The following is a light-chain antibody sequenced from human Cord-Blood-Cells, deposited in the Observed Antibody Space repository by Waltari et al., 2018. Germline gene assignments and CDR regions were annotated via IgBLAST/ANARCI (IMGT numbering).Light chain of an antibody. CDR3: AAWDDSLSGWV. CDR1: SSNIGSNY. Sequence: QSVLTQPPSASGTPGQRVTISCFGSSSNIGSNYVYWYQQLPGTAPKLLIYRNNPRPSGVPDRFSGSKSGTSASLAISGLRSEDEADYYCAAWDDSLSGWVFGGGTKLTVL. J-gene: IGLJ3*02. V-gene: IGLV1-47*01. CDR2: RNN.